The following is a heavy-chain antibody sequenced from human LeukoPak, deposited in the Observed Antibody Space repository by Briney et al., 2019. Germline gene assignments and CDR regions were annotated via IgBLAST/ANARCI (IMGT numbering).Heavy chain of an antibody. CDR2: IYYSGST. V-gene: IGHV4-39*07. Sequence: SETLSLTCTVSGGSISSGGYYWGWIRQPPGKGLEWIGSIYYSGSTYYNPSLKSRVTISVDTSKNQFSLKLSSVTAADTAVYYCARDVFFRAHNWFDPWGQGTLVTVSS. CDR1: GGSISSGGYY. D-gene: IGHD2/OR15-2a*01. CDR3: ARDVFFRAHNWFDP. J-gene: IGHJ5*02.